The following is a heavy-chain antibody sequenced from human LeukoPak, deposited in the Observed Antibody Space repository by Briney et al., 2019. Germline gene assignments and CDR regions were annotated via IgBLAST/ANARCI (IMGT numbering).Heavy chain of an antibody. V-gene: IGHV3-23*01. J-gene: IGHJ3*02. CDR3: AKIHQNRVVVGAKGAFDI. Sequence: GSLRLSCEASGLTFNNYAMHWVRQSSGKGLEWVSGIRSSGGGTYYADSVKGRFTISRDTSKDTVYLQMDSLRAEDTAIYYCAKIHQNRVVVGAKGAFDIWGQGTVVTVSS. CDR1: GLTFNNYA. CDR2: IRSSGGGT. D-gene: IGHD2-15*01.